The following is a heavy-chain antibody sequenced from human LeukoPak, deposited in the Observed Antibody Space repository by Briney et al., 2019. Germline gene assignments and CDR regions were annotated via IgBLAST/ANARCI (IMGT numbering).Heavy chain of an antibody. Sequence: PGGSLRLSCAASGFTFSSYGMHWVRQAPGKGLEWVAVISYDGSNKYYADSVKGRFTISRDNSKNTLYLQMNSLRAEDTAVYYCAKEVMWELRAFDYWGQGTLVTVSS. CDR1: GFTFSSYG. D-gene: IGHD1-26*01. CDR2: ISYDGSNK. CDR3: AKEVMWELRAFDY. V-gene: IGHV3-30*18. J-gene: IGHJ4*02.